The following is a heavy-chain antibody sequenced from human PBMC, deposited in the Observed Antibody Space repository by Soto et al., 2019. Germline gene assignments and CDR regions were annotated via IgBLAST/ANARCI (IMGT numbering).Heavy chain of an antibody. CDR3: ANNEGIVVAPPSVGDV. Sequence: GGSLRLSCAASGFTFSSYGMHWVRQTPGRGLEWVALISYDGSNKYYADSVKGRFTISKDNSKNTLYLQMNSLRTEDTAVYYCANNEGIVVAPPSVGDVWGQGTTVTVSS. D-gene: IGHD6-19*01. V-gene: IGHV3-30*18. J-gene: IGHJ6*02. CDR1: GFTFSSYG. CDR2: ISYDGSNK.